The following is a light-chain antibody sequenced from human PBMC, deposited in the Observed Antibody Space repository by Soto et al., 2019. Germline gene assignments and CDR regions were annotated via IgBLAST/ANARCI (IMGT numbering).Light chain of an antibody. V-gene: IGKV3-15*01. Sequence: IVMTQSPATLSVSPGERATLSCSASQCVRSNLAWYEQKPGQAPRLLIFGASIRATGVPARFSAGGSGTEFTLTISSLQSEDFAIYYCQQYNDWPTYTFGQGTNLDIK. CDR1: QCVRSN. CDR3: QQYNDWPTYT. J-gene: IGKJ2*01. CDR2: GAS.